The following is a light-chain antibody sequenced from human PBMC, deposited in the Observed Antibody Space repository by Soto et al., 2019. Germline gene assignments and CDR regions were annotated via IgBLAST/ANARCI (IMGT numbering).Light chain of an antibody. CDR2: KAS. J-gene: IGKJ5*01. Sequence: DIQMAQSPSTLSASVGDRVTITCRASQSISSWLAWYQQKPGKAPKLLIYKASSLVRGVPSRFSGSGSGTEFTLTISSLQPDDFATYYCQQYNTYSTFGQGTDWRL. CDR1: QSISSW. V-gene: IGKV1-5*03. CDR3: QQYNTYST.